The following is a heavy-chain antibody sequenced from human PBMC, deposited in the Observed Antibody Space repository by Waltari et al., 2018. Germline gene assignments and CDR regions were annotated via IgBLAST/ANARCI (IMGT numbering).Heavy chain of an antibody. CDR2: IYYSGST. D-gene: IGHD1-1*01. J-gene: IGHJ3*02. V-gene: IGHV4-30-4*08. CDR3: ARDLAWKDGAFDI. Sequence: QVQLQESGPGLVKPSQTLSLTCTVSGGSISSGDYYWSWIRQPPGKGLEWIGYIYYSGSTYYNPSLKSRVTISVDTSKNQFSLKLSSVTAADTAMYYCARDLAWKDGAFDIWGQGTMVTVSS. CDR1: GGSISSGDYY.